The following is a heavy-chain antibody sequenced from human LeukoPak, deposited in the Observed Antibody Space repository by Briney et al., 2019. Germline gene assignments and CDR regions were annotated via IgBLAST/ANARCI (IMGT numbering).Heavy chain of an antibody. CDR2: INHSGST. Sequence: SETLSLTCAVYGGSFSGYYWSWIRQPPGKGLEWIGEINHSGSTNYNPSLKSRVTISVDTSKNQLSLKLSSVTAADTAVYYCASPDTAMVYWGQGTLVTVSS. CDR1: GGSFSGYY. V-gene: IGHV4-34*01. D-gene: IGHD5-18*01. J-gene: IGHJ4*02. CDR3: ASPDTAMVY.